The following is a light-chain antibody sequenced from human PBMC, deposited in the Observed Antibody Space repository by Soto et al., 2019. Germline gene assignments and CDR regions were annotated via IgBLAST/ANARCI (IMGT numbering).Light chain of an antibody. J-gene: IGLJ2*01. Sequence: QSVLTQPRSVSGSPGQSVTISCTGTSSDVGGYNYVSWYQQHPGKAPKLMIYDVSTRPSGVPDRFSGSKSGNTASLTISGLQAEDEAYYYCSSYAGSNSWVFGGGTQLTVL. V-gene: IGLV2-11*01. CDR2: DVS. CDR3: SSYAGSNSWV. CDR1: SSDVGGYNY.